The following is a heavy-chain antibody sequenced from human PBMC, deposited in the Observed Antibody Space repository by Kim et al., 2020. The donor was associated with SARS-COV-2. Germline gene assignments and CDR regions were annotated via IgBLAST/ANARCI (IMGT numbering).Heavy chain of an antibody. V-gene: IGHV3-23*01. CDR3: AKTLMLRAAPPHFDY. J-gene: IGHJ4*02. Sequence: ADSGKGRVTSSRDKSKNTLYRQMNSRRAEDTAVYYCAKTLMLRAAPPHFDYWGQGTLVTVSS. D-gene: IGHD3-10*02.